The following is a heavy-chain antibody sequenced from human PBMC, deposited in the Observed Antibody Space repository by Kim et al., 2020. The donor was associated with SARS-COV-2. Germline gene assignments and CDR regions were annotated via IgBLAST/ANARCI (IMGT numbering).Heavy chain of an antibody. CDR3: ARMRGSSGYGDY. CDR2: ISSSSSYI. D-gene: IGHD3-22*01. Sequence: GGSLRLSCAASGFTFSSYSMNWVRQAPGKGLEWVSSISSSSSYIYYADSVKGRFTISRDNAKNSLYLQMNSLRAEDTAVYYCARMRGSSGYGDYWGQGTLVTVSS. V-gene: IGHV3-21*01. J-gene: IGHJ4*02. CDR1: GFTFSSYS.